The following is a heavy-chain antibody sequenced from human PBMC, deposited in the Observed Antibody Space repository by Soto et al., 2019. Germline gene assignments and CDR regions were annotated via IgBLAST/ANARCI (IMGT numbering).Heavy chain of an antibody. Sequence: SETLSLTCTVSGGSISSYYWSWIRQPPGKGLEWIGYIYYSGSTNYNPSLKRRVTISVDTSKNQFSLKLSSVTAADTAVYYCARGFDIAAAGRGNYFDYWGQGTLVTVSS. CDR3: ARGFDIAAAGRGNYFDY. CDR2: IYYSGST. V-gene: IGHV4-59*01. CDR1: GGSISSYY. J-gene: IGHJ4*02. D-gene: IGHD6-13*01.